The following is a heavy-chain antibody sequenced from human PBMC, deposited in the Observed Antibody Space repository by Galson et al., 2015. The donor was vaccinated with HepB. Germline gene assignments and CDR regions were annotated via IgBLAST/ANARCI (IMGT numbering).Heavy chain of an antibody. CDR1: GYNFINYW. V-gene: IGHV5-51*01. D-gene: IGHD3-10*01. J-gene: IGHJ5*02. CDR2: IYPGDSDT. Sequence: QSGAEVKKSGESLKISCKGSGYNFINYWIAWVRQTPGKGLEWMGIIYPGDSDTRYSPSFQGQVTISVDKSINSAYLQWSSLKASDSAIYYCARRGVQYNWVDPWGQGTLVTVSS. CDR3: ARRGVQYNWVDP.